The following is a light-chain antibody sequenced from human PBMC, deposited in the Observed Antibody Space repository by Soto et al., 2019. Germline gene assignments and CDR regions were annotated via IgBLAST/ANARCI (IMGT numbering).Light chain of an antibody. CDR1: QSIGSW. CDR3: QQYDSSPWT. Sequence: DIQMTQSPSTLSASVGDRVTITCRASQSIGSWLAWFQQKPGKAPKVLIYKASNLESGVPSRFSGSGSGTEFTLTISRLEPEDSAVYYCQQYDSSPWTFGQGTKVDIK. V-gene: IGKV1-5*03. CDR2: KAS. J-gene: IGKJ1*01.